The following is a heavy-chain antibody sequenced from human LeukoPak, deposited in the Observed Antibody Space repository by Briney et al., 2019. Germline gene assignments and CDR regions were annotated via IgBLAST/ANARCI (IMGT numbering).Heavy chain of an antibody. CDR3: TKDTLA. CDR1: GFTFDDYA. J-gene: IGHJ3*01. V-gene: IGHV3-9*01. CDR2: ISWNSDSV. Sequence: GGSLRLSCAASGFTFDDYAMHWVRQAPGKDLEWVSGISWNSDSVGYADSVKGRFTISRDNAKNSLYLQMNSLRAEDTAFYYCTKDTLAWGQGTMVTVSS.